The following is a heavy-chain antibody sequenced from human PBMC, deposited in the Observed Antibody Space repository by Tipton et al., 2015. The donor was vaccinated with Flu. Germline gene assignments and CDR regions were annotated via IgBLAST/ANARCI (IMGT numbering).Heavy chain of an antibody. J-gene: IGHJ4*02. Sequence: TLSLTCTVSGASISSGGYYWSWIRQDPGKGLEWIGYINNIGTTSHNPSLKSRVTIALDTSKNQISLRLTSVTAADTAVYYCARQRVVRFYLDYWGQGTLVTVSS. V-gene: IGHV4-31*03. CDR2: INNIGTT. CDR3: ARQRVVRFYLDY. CDR1: GASISSGGYY. D-gene: IGHD2-21*01.